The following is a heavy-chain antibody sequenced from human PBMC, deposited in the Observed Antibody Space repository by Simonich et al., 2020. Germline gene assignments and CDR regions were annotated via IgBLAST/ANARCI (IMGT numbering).Heavy chain of an antibody. J-gene: IGHJ4*02. V-gene: IGHV4-59*08. CDR3: ARLPDY. Sequence: QVQLQESGPGLVKPSETLSLTCTVSGGSISSYYWRWIRQPPGKGLEWIGYIYYSGSTNSTPSLKSRVTISVDTSKNQFSLKLSSVTAADTAVYYCARLPDYWGQGTLVTVSS. CDR2: IYYSGST. CDR1: GGSISSYY.